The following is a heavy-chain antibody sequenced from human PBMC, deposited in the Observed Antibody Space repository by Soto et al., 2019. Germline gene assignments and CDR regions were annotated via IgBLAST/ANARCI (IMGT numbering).Heavy chain of an antibody. V-gene: IGHV4-30-2*01. CDR1: GGSISSGGYS. CDR3: ARGPPFGY. Sequence: QLQLQESGSGLVKPSQTLSLTCAVSGGSISSGGYSWSWIRQPPGKGLEWIGYIYHSGSTYYNPSLKRRLTISAARSKNQFSLKLSSVPAAATAVYSCARGPPFGYWGQGTLVTVSS. J-gene: IGHJ4*02. CDR2: IYHSGST. D-gene: IGHD3-10*01.